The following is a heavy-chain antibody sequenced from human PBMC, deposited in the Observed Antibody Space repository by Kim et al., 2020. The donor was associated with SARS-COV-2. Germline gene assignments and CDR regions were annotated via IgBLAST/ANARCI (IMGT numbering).Heavy chain of an antibody. CDR1: GYTFTGYY. Sequence: ASVKVSCKASGYTFTGYYMHWVRQAPGQGLEWMGWINPNSGGTNYAQKFQGRVTMTRDTSISTAYMELSRLRSDDTAVYYCARGAATTVTPAVDYWGQGTLVTVSS. CDR2: INPNSGGT. CDR3: ARGAATTVTPAVDY. J-gene: IGHJ4*02. D-gene: IGHD4-4*01. V-gene: IGHV1-2*02.